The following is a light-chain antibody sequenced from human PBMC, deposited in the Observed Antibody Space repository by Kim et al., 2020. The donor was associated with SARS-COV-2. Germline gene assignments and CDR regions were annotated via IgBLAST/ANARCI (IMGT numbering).Light chain of an antibody. CDR1: SGPVSTSYY. V-gene: IGLV8-61*01. CDR2: STN. CDR3: VLYMGSGIWV. Sequence: TVVTQEPSFSVSPGGTVTLTCGLSSGPVSTSYYPSWYQQTPGQAPRTLIYSTNTRSSGVPDRFSGSILGNKAALTITGAQADDESDYYCVLYMGSGIWVFGGGTQRTV. J-gene: IGLJ3*02.